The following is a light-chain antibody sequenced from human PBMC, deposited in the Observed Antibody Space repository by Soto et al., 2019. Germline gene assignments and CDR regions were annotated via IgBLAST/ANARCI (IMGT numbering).Light chain of an antibody. Sequence: QSALTQPPSASGSPGQSVTISCTGSGSDVGFYSYVSWYQQHPGKVPKLMIYEVTNRPAGVSNRFSGSKSGNPASLTISGLQAEDEAEYFCSSYTSSSTLFFGPGTKLTVL. CDR2: EVT. V-gene: IGLV2-14*01. CDR3: SSYTSSSTLF. CDR1: GSDVGFYSY. J-gene: IGLJ1*01.